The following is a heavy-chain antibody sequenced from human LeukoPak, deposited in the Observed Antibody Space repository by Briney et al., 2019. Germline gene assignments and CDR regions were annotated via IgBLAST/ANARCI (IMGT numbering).Heavy chain of an antibody. V-gene: IGHV1-69*13. CDR3: ARGILGGYSYGQSTRYYYYGMDV. Sequence: SVKVSCKASGGTFSSYAISWVRQAPGQGLEWVGGIIPIFGTANYAQKVQGRVTITADEATSTAYMELSSLRSEETDVYYCARGILGGYSYGQSTRYYYYGMDVWGQGTTVTVSS. CDR2: IIPIFGTA. D-gene: IGHD5-18*01. J-gene: IGHJ6*02. CDR1: GGTFSSYA.